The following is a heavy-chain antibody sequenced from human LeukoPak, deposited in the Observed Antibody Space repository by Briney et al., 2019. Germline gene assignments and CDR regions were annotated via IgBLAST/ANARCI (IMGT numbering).Heavy chain of an antibody. D-gene: IGHD2-2*01. CDR1: GFTFSSYA. CDR3: AKDVVVVPAAIEVRYYGMDV. CDR2: ISGSGGST. J-gene: IGHJ6*02. Sequence: GGSLRLSCAASGFTFSSYAMSWVRRAPGKGLEWVSAISGSGGSTYYADSVKGRFTISRDNSKNTLYLQMNSLRAEDTAVYYCAKDVVVVPAAIEVRYYGMDVWGQGTTVTVSS. V-gene: IGHV3-23*01.